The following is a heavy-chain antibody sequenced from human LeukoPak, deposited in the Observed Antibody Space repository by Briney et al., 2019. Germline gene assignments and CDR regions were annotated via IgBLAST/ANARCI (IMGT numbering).Heavy chain of an antibody. CDR1: GFTFSSYW. J-gene: IGHJ6*02. CDR2: INSDGSST. CDR3: ARAAIVVVPAATERYYYYYGMDV. Sequence: PGGSLRLSCAASGFTFSSYWMHWVRQAPGKGLVWVSRINSDGSSTSYADSVKGRFTISRDNAENTLYLQMNSLRAEDTAVYYCARAAIVVVPAATERYYYYYGMDVWGQGTTVTVSS. V-gene: IGHV3-74*01. D-gene: IGHD2-2*01.